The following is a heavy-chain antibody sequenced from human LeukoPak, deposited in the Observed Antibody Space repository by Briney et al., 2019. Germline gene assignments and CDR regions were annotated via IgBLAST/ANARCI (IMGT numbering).Heavy chain of an antibody. J-gene: IGHJ5*02. CDR2: INPSGGST. D-gene: IGHD2-21*02. CDR1: GYTFTSYS. V-gene: IGHV1-46*01. CDR3: ARGGSCNSASGGDCSHLLIA. Sequence: PLASVKVSCKASGYTFTSYSMHWVRQAPGQGLEWMGIINPSGGSTSYAQKFQGRVTMTRDTSTSTVYMELSSLRSEDTAVYYCARGGSCNSASGGDCSHLLIAWGQGTLVTVSS.